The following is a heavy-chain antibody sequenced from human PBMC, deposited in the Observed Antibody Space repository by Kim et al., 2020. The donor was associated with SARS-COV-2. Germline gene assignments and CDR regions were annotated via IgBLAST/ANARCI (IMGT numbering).Heavy chain of an antibody. D-gene: IGHD5-12*01. J-gene: IGHJ6*02. CDR1: GYTFTSYY. CDR2: INPSGGST. Sequence: ASVKVSCKASGYTFTSYYMHWVRQAPGQGLEWMGIINPSGGSTSYAQKFQGRVTMTRDTSTSTVYMELSSLRSEDTAVYYCARDLTITDGYRDYYYGMDVWGQGTTVTVSS. V-gene: IGHV1-46*01. CDR3: ARDLTITDGYRDYYYGMDV.